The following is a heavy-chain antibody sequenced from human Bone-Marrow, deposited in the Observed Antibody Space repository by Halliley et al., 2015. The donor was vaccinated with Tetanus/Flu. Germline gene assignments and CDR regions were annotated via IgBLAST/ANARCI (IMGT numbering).Heavy chain of an antibody. V-gene: IGHV3-74*01. CDR3: VRYPTVTGAFDI. CDR2: INRDGSIP. D-gene: IGHD4-17*01. Sequence: WGTRINRDGSIPAYADSVKGRFTISRDNAENTLYLQMDSRRAGGTAVYYCVRYPTVTGAFDIWDQGTMVTVSS. J-gene: IGHJ3*02.